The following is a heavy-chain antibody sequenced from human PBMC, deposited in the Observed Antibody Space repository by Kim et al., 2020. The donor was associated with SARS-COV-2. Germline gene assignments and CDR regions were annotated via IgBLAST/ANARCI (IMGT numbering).Heavy chain of an antibody. CDR1: GFSFSDY. V-gene: IGHV3-11*05. J-gene: IGHJ3*02. D-gene: IGHD3-10*01. CDR2: ISISRSYT. CDR3: ARERAYGSGNDAFDI. Sequence: GGSLRLSCAASGFSFSDYMTWIRQAPGKGLEWVSYISISRSYTNYADAVKGRFTISRDNARNSLYLQMNSLRAEDTAVYYCARERAYGSGNDAFDIWGQGTMVTVSS.